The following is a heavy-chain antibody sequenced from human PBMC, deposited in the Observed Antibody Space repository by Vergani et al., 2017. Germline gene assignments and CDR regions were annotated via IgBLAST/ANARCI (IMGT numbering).Heavy chain of an antibody. V-gene: IGHV3-23*01. J-gene: IGHJ4*01. CDR3: VKEKIDLGSYFFDS. Sequence: EVHLLESGGGLVQSGGSLGLSCAASGFTFSNSAVSWVRQATGRGLALVSSISGPGLSTYYADSVKGRFSIAIDNSKNTVFLQMHSLTAEDTAIYYCVKEKIDLGSYFFDSWGHGILVTVSS. CDR2: ISGPGLST. D-gene: IGHD2/OR15-2a*01. CDR1: GFTFSNSA.